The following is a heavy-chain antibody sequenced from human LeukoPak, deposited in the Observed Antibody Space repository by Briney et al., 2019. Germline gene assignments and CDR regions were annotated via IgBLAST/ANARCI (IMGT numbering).Heavy chain of an antibody. Sequence: SETLSLTCAVYGGSFSGYYWGWIRQPPGKGLEWIGEINHSGSTNYSPSLKSRVTISVDTSKNQFSLKLSSVTAADTAVYYCARAGENEMAARPDWFDPWGQGTLVTVSS. J-gene: IGHJ5*02. CDR2: INHSGST. V-gene: IGHV4-34*01. CDR3: ARAGENEMAARPDWFDP. CDR1: GGSFSGYY. D-gene: IGHD6-6*01.